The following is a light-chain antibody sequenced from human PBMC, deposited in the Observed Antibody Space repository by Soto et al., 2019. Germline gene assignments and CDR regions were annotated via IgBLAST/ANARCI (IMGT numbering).Light chain of an antibody. V-gene: IGKV3-20*01. CDR1: QGINSDF. Sequence: EIVLTQSPGTLSLSPGERATLSCRASQGINSDFLAWYQQKPGQAPRLLIYGASIRATGIPDRFTGSGSGTAFTLTSSRLAHDDFAMYYCQQSGSPPRTFGQGTTVDFK. J-gene: IGKJ1*01. CDR2: GAS. CDR3: QQSGSPPRT.